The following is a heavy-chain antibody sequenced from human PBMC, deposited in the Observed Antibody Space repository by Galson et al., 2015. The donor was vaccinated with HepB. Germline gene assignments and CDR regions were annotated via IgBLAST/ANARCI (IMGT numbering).Heavy chain of an antibody. Sequence: SLRLSCAASGFTFSSYAMSWVRQAPGKGLEWVSTVSATGGSTYYADSVKGRFTISRDNSKNTLYLQMSSLRAEDTAVYYCAKAQRSRIATMVRGIIRPFDAFDIW. CDR1: GFTFSSYA. D-gene: IGHD3-10*01. J-gene: IGHJ3*02. CDR3: AKAQRSRIATMVRGIIRPFDAFDI. V-gene: IGHV3-23*01. CDR2: VSATGGST.